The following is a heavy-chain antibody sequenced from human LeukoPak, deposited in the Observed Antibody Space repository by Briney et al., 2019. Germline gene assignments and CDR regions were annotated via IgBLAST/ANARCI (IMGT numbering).Heavy chain of an antibody. V-gene: IGHV3-74*01. J-gene: IGHJ4*02. D-gene: IGHD6-6*01. CDR1: GFTFSSYW. CDR3: ARELIAARPSEDY. Sequence: GGSLRLSCAASGFTFSSYWIHWVRQAPGKGLVWVSRISSDGSSTRYADSVKGRFTISRDNAKNSLYLQMNSLRAEDTAVYYCARELIAARPSEDYWGQGTLVTVSS. CDR2: ISSDGSST.